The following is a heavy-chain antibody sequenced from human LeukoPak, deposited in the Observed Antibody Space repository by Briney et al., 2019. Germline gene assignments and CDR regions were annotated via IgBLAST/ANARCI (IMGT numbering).Heavy chain of an antibody. V-gene: IGHV3-30*03. CDR2: ISSDGITK. CDR1: GFTFSNYG. D-gene: IGHD3-10*01. J-gene: IGHJ4*02. Sequence: PGRSLRLSCAASGFTFSNYGMHWVRQAPGKGLEWVAVISSDGITKYYTDSVKGRLTISGDNSKNTLYLQMNSLRAEDTAVYYCARKYYYSSGSYSFYFDYWGQGTLVTVSS. CDR3: ARKYYYSSGSYSFYFDY.